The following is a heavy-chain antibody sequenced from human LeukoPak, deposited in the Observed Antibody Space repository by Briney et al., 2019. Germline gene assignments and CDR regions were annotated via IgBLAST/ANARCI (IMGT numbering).Heavy chain of an antibody. D-gene: IGHD3-22*01. V-gene: IGHV3-23*01. J-gene: IGHJ4*02. CDR1: GFTFSSYA. CDR3: AKDLALSGVVVITLDY. CDR2: ISGSGGST. Sequence: PGGSLRLSCAASGFTFSSYAMSWVRQAPGKGLEWVSAISGSGGSTYYADSVKGRFTISRDNSKNTLYLQMNSLRAEDTAVYYCAKDLALSGVVVITLDYWGQGTLVTVSS.